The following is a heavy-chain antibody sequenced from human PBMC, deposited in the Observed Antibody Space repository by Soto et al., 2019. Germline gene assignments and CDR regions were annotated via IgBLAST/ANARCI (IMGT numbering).Heavy chain of an antibody. D-gene: IGHD3-3*01. CDR2: ISYDGSYK. Sequence: PGGSLRLSCAASGFTFTIYGMHWVRQAPGKGLEWVAVISYDGSYKYYADSVKGRFTISRDNSKNTLYLQMSGLRAADTAVYYCAKGKANTVFGVNTLFDYWGQGTLVTVSS. CDR1: GFTFTIYG. CDR3: AKGKANTVFGVNTLFDY. V-gene: IGHV3-30*18. J-gene: IGHJ4*02.